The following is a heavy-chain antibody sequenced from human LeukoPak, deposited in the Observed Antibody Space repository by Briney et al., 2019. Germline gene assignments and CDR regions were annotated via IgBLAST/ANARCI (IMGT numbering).Heavy chain of an antibody. Sequence: ASVKVSCKASGYTFTSYGISWVRQAPGQGLEWMGWISAYNGNTNYAQKLQGRVTMTTDTSTSTAYMELRSLRSDDTAVYYCARSPSLRYFDWSPDIYDAFDIWGQGTMVTVSS. J-gene: IGHJ3*02. CDR1: GYTFTSYG. CDR2: ISAYNGNT. CDR3: ARSPSLRYFDWSPDIYDAFDI. V-gene: IGHV1-18*01. D-gene: IGHD3-9*01.